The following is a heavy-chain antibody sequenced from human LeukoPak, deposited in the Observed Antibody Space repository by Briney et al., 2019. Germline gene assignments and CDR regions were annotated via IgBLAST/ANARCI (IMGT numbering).Heavy chain of an antibody. V-gene: IGHV1-69*17. CDR3: ARDPALEGTEDYRDFGGVESVDAFDV. Sequence: APVKVSCKASGGTFSSYALSWMRQAPGQGLEWKGRVIPMFDVTDYAQKFQGRVTITADTSTGTAYMELSSLTSDDTAMYYCARDPALEGTEDYRDFGGVESVDAFDVWGQGTMVTVFS. D-gene: IGHD4-23*01. CDR2: VIPMFDVT. J-gene: IGHJ3*01. CDR1: GGTFSSYA.